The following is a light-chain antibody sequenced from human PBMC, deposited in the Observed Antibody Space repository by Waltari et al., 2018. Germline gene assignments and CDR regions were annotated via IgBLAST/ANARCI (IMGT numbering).Light chain of an antibody. V-gene: IGLV7-43*01. CDR1: TGAVTSGYH. CDR2: STK. J-gene: IGLJ1*01. CDR3: LLYYGCTHCV. Sequence: QTVVTQEPSLTVYSGETVTLTCASSTGAVTSGYHQNWFQKKPGEVPRSLNYSTKNIHTCTLSRFSCSLLGCKAVLALSCVQPEYDAYYYCLLYYGCTHCVF.